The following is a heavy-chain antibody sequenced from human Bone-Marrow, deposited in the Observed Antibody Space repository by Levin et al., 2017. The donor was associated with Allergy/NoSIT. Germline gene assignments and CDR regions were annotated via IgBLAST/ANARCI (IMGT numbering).Heavy chain of an antibody. V-gene: IGHV4-34*01. CDR2: INHSGST. CDR3: ARGRPPSLAARLSPHYYYGMDV. D-gene: IGHD6-6*01. Sequence: KASETLSLTCAVYGGSFSGYYWSWIRQPPGKGLEWIGEINHSGSTNYNPSLKSRVTISVDTSKNQFSLKLSSVTAADTAVYYCARGRPPSLAARLSPHYYYGMDVWGQGTTVTVSS. J-gene: IGHJ6*02. CDR1: GGSFSGYY.